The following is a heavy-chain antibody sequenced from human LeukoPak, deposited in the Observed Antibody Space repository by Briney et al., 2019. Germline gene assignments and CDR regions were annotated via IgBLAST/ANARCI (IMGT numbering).Heavy chain of an antibody. CDR1: GFTFSSYW. CDR3: ARGRYYGGNTIDY. J-gene: IGHJ4*02. D-gene: IGHD4-23*01. V-gene: IGHV3-74*01. Sequence: GGSLRLSCAASGFTFSSYWMHWVRQAPGKGLVWVSRITSDGISTTYADSVKGRFTISRDNAKNTLYLQMNSLRAEDTAVYYCARGRYYGGNTIDYWGQGTLVTVSS. CDR2: ITSDGIST.